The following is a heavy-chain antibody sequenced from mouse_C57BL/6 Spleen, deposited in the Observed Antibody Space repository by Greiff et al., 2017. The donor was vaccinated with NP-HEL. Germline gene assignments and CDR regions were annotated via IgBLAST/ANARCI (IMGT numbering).Heavy chain of an antibody. CDR3: ATYYGSSYVDWYFDV. V-gene: IGHV1-64*01. D-gene: IGHD1-1*01. J-gene: IGHJ1*03. CDR2: IHPNSGST. CDR1: GYTFTSYW. Sequence: QVQLQQSGAELVKPGASVKLSCKASGYTFTSYWMHWVKQRPGQGLEWIGMIHPNSGSTNYNEKFKSKATLTVDKSSSTAYMQLSSLTSEDSAVYYCATYYGSSYVDWYFDVWGTGTTVTVSS.